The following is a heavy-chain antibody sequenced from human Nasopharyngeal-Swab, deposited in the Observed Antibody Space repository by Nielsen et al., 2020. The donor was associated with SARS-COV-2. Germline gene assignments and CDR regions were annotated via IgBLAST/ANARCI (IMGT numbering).Heavy chain of an antibody. V-gene: IGHV4-34*01. CDR3: ARGWGYHYYYGMDV. J-gene: IGHJ6*02. Sequence: SETLSLTCAVYGGPFSGYYWSWIRHPPGKGLEWIGEIDYSGSTNHNPSLKSRVTISGDTSKNQFSLKLTSVTAADTAVYYCARGWGYHYYYGMDVWGQGTTVTVSS. CDR2: IDYSGST. D-gene: IGHD3-16*01. CDR1: GGPFSGYY.